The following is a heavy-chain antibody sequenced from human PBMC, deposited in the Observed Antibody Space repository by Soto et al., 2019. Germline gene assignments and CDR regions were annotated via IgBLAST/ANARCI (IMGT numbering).Heavy chain of an antibody. CDR2: ISWNSGSI. Sequence: GGSLRLSCAASGFTFDDYAMHWVRQAPGKGLEWVSGISWNSGSIGYADSVKGRFTISRDNAKNSLYLQMNSLRAEDTALYYCAKESHHPYDYPYNWFDPWGQGTLVTVSS. D-gene: IGHD4-17*01. CDR1: GFTFDDYA. CDR3: AKESHHPYDYPYNWFDP. V-gene: IGHV3-9*01. J-gene: IGHJ5*02.